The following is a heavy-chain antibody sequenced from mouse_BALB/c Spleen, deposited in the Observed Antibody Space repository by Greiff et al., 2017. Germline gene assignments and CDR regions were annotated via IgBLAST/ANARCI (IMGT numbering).Heavy chain of an antibody. CDR1: GFTFSSYT. CDR3: ARLYYYIDY. J-gene: IGHJ2*01. D-gene: IGHD1-1*01. V-gene: IGHV5-12-2*01. Sequence: EVQGVESGGGLVQPGGSLKLSCAASGFTFSSYTMSWVRQTPEKRLEWVAYISNGGGSTYYPDTVKGRFTISRDNAKNTLYLQMSSLKSEDTAMYYCARLYYYIDYWGQGTTLTVSS. CDR2: ISNGGGST.